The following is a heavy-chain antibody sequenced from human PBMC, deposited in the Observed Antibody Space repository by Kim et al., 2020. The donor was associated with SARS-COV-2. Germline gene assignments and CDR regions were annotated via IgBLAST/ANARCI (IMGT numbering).Heavy chain of an antibody. CDR2: IKQDGSEK. Sequence: GGSLRLSCAASGFTFSSYWMSWVRQAPGKGLEWVANIKQDGSEKYYVDSVKGRFTISRDNAKNSLYLQMNSLRAEDTAVYYCARGLTGTGNFYYYYGMDVWGQGTTVTVSS. CDR3: ARGLTGTGNFYYYYGMDV. J-gene: IGHJ6*02. D-gene: IGHD1-20*01. CDR1: GFTFSSYW. V-gene: IGHV3-7*04.